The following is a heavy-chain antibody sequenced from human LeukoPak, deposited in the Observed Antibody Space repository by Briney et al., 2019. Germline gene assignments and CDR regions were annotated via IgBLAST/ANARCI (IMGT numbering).Heavy chain of an antibody. J-gene: IGHJ6*03. Sequence: GESLKISSKGSGYSFTSYWIGWVRQMPGKGLEWMGIIYPGDSDTRYSPSFQGQVTISADKSISTAYLQWSSLKASDTAMYYCARQVTGIAAAGTPGGDYYYYYMDVWGKGTTVTVSS. D-gene: IGHD6-13*01. CDR3: ARQVTGIAAAGTPGGDYYYYYMDV. V-gene: IGHV5-51*01. CDR1: GYSFTSYW. CDR2: IYPGDSDT.